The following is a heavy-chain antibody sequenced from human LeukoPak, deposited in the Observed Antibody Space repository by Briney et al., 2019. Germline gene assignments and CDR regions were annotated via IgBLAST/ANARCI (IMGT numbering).Heavy chain of an antibody. CDR2: ISDDGSYT. D-gene: IGHD2-21*01. V-gene: IGHV3-74*01. Sequence: GGSLRLSCAASGFIFSIHWVHWVRHAPGKGLVWVSRISDDGSYTSNVDSVKGRFTISRDNVNNMLYLHMNSLRAEDTAVYYCASFGISWRSSYWGQGTLVTVSS. CDR3: ASFGISWRSSY. CDR1: GFIFSIHW. J-gene: IGHJ4*02.